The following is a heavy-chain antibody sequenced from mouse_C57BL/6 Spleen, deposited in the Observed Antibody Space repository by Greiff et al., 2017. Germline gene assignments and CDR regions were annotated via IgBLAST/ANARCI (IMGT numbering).Heavy chain of an antibody. CDR3: TRSYDYDPFAY. V-gene: IGHV1-15*01. Sequence: QVQLQQSGAELVRPGASVTLSCKASGYTFTDYEMHWVKQTPVHGLEWIGAIDPETGGTAYNQKFKGKAILTADKSSSTAYMELRSLTSEDSAVYYCTRSYDYDPFAYWGQGTLVTVSA. CDR2: IDPETGGT. J-gene: IGHJ3*01. CDR1: GYTFTDYE. D-gene: IGHD2-4*01.